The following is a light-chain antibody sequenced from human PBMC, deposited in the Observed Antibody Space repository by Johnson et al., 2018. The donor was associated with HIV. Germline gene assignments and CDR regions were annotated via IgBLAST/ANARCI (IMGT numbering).Light chain of an antibody. J-gene: IGLJ1*01. V-gene: IGLV1-51*01. Sequence: QPVLTQPPSVSAAPGQKVTISCSGSISNIGNNYVSWYQQLPGTAPKLLIYDNNKRPSGIPDRFSGSKSGTSATLGITGLQTGDEADYYCGTWDSSPGAGHIFGTGTKVTVL. CDR1: ISNIGNNY. CDR2: DNN. CDR3: GTWDSSPGAGHI.